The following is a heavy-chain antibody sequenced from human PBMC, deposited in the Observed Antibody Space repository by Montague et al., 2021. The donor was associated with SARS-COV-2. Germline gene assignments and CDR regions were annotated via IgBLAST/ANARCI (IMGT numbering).Heavy chain of an antibody. CDR1: GFTFSSYE. CDR2: IISSGSTI. Sequence: SLRLSCAASGFTFSSYEMNWVRQAPGKRLEWVSYIISSGSTIYYADSVKGRFPISRDNAKNSLYLQMNSLRAEDTAVYSCAREKRRITIFGVVIIEYFDLWGRGTLVTVS. J-gene: IGHJ2*01. CDR3: AREKRRITIFGVVIIEYFDL. D-gene: IGHD3-3*01. V-gene: IGHV3-48*03.